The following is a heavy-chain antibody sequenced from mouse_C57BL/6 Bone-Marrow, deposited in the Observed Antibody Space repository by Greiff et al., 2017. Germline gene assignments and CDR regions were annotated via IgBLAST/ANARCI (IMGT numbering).Heavy chain of an antibody. D-gene: IGHD3-2*02. CDR3: ARDSSGYNYAMDY. CDR2: IHPNSGST. CDR1: GYTFTSYW. V-gene: IGHV1-64*01. Sequence: QVQLQQHGAELVKPGASVKLSCKASGYTFTSYWMHWVKQRPGQGLEWIGMIHPNSGSTNYNEKFKSKATLTVDKSSSTAYMQLSSLTSEDSAVYYCARDSSGYNYAMDYWGQGTSVTVSS. J-gene: IGHJ4*01.